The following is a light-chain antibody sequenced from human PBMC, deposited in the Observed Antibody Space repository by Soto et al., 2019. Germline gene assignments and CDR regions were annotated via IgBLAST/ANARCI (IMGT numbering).Light chain of an antibody. V-gene: IGKV1-5*01. CDR1: QSISSW. Sequence: DIQMTQSPSTLSASVGDGVTITCRASQSISSWLAWYQQKPWKAPKLLIYDASSLESGVPSRFSGSGSGTEFTLTISSLKPDDFATYYCHQYNDYSQTFGQGTKVEIK. CDR3: HQYNDYSQT. J-gene: IGKJ1*01. CDR2: DAS.